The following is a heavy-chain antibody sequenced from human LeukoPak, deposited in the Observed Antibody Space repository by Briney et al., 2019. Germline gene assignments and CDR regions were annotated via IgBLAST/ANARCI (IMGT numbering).Heavy chain of an antibody. V-gene: IGHV3-11*01. Sequence: GGTLRLSCAASGFTFSNYGMSWIRQAAGEVLEWVSYISSSGSTIYYADSVKGRFTISRDNAKNSLYLQMNSLRAEDTAVYYCARDGGYDYWTDYWGQGALVTVSS. J-gene: IGHJ4*02. CDR3: ARDGGYDYWTDY. CDR1: GFTFSNYG. D-gene: IGHD5-12*01. CDR2: ISSSGSTI.